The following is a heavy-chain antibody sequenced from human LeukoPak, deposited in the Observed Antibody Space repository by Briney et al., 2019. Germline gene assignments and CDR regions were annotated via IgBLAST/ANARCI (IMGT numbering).Heavy chain of an antibody. Sequence: GESLKISCKGSEYSFTSYWISWVRQMPGKGLEWMGRIDPSDSYTNYSPSFQGHVTISADKSISTAYLQWSSLKASGTAMYYCARHEVGYYYGSGSYYRSYYFDYWGQGTLVTVSS. D-gene: IGHD3-10*01. CDR2: IDPSDSYT. J-gene: IGHJ4*02. CDR1: EYSFTSYW. V-gene: IGHV5-10-1*01. CDR3: ARHEVGYYYGSGSYYRSYYFDY.